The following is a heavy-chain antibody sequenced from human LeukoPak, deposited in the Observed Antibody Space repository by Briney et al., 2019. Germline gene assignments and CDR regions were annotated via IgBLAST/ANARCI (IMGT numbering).Heavy chain of an antibody. CDR3: ARVWRTGASSGYYLY. J-gene: IGHJ4*02. D-gene: IGHD3-22*01. CDR1: GYTFTGYY. Sequence: ASVKVSCKASGYTFTGYYMHWVRQAPGQGLEWMGWINPNSGGTNYAQKFQGRVAMTRDTSISTAYMELSRLRSDDTAVYYCARVWRTGASSGYYLYWGQGTLVTVSS. CDR2: INPNSGGT. V-gene: IGHV1-2*02.